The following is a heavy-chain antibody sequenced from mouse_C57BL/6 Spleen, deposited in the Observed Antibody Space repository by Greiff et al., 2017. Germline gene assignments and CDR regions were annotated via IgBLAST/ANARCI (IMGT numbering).Heavy chain of an antibody. CDR3: ARRAYDYVGY. J-gene: IGHJ2*01. CDR1: GYTFTSYW. V-gene: IGHV1-50*01. Sequence: VQLQQPGAELVKPGASVTLSCKASGYTFTSYWMQWVKQRPGQGLEWIGEIDPSDSYTNYNQKFKGKATLTVDTSSSTAYMQLSSLTSEDSAVYYCARRAYDYVGYWGQGTTLTVSS. D-gene: IGHD2-4*01. CDR2: IDPSDSYT.